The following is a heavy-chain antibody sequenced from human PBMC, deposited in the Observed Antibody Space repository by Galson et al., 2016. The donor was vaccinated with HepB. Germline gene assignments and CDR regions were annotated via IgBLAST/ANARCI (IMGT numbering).Heavy chain of an antibody. D-gene: IGHD7-27*01. J-gene: IGHJ4*02. CDR1: GYTFTSHS. V-gene: IGHV1-46*01. CDR3: ARYWGWGFDY. Sequence: SVKVSCKASGYTFTSHSLHWVRQAPGQGLEWMGKITPAEGGTDYAQSFQGRLTVSRDTSTSTVYMELSSLTAEDTAMYCCARYWGWGFDYWGQGTLVIVSS. CDR2: ITPAEGGT.